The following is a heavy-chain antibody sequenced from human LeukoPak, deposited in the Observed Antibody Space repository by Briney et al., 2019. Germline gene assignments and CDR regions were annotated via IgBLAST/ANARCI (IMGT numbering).Heavy chain of an antibody. CDR3: ARGKAPWGRTEYNWFDP. V-gene: IGHV4-39*07. CDR2: INHSGST. J-gene: IGHJ5*02. CDR1: GGSISSGGYY. Sequence: SETLSLTCTVSGGSISSGGYYWSWIRQPPGKGLEWIGEINHSGSTNYNPSLKSRVTISVDTSKNQFSLKLSSVTAADTAVYYCARGKAPWGRTEYNWFDPWGQGTLVTVSS. D-gene: IGHD7-27*01.